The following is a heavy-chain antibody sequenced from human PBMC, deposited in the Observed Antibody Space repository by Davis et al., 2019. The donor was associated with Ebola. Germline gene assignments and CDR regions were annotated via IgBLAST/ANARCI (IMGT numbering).Heavy chain of an antibody. Sequence: GESLKISCAASGFTFSSYWMHWVRQAPGKGLVWVSCINRDGSTTTYADSVKGRFTISRDNAKNTLYLQMNNLRVEDTAVYYCAKGSVTIFGVAPDYYGMDVWGKGTTVTVSS. D-gene: IGHD3-3*01. CDR2: INRDGSTT. CDR3: AKGSVTIFGVAPDYYGMDV. V-gene: IGHV3-74*03. CDR1: GFTFSSYW. J-gene: IGHJ6*04.